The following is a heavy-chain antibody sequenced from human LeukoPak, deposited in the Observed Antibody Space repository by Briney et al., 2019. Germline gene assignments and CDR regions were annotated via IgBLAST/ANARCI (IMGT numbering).Heavy chain of an antibody. CDR2: ISSSGSTI. CDR1: GFTFSDYY. D-gene: IGHD2-2*01. CDR3: ARDRIVVVPAAIPYYYYYMDV. Sequence: GGSLRLSCAASGFTFSDYYMTWVRQAPGKGLEWVSYISSSGSTIYYADSVKGRFTISRDNAKNSLYLQMNSLRAEDTAVYYCARDRIVVVPAAIPYYYYYMDVWGKGTTVTVSS. V-gene: IGHV3-11*01. J-gene: IGHJ6*03.